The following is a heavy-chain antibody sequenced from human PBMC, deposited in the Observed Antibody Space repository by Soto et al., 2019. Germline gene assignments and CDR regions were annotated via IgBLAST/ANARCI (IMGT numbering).Heavy chain of an antibody. CDR3: AKYTTRYSSGPRFDP. CDR1: GFTFSSYG. CDR2: ISYDGSNK. J-gene: IGHJ5*02. D-gene: IGHD6-19*01. V-gene: IGHV3-30*18. Sequence: QVQLVESGGGVVQPGRSLRLSCAASGFTFSSYGMHWVRQAPGKGLEWVAVISYDGSNKYYADSVKGRFTISRDNSKNTLYLQMNSLRAEDTAVYYCAKYTTRYSSGPRFDPWGQGTLVTVSS.